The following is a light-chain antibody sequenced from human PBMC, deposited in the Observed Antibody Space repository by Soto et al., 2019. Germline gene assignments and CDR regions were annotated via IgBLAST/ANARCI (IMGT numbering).Light chain of an antibody. V-gene: IGKV1-8*01. Sequence: AIRMTQSPSSFSASTGDRVTITCRASQGISSYLAWYQQKPGKAPKLLIYAASTLQSGVPSRFSGSGSGTDFPLTISLLQSEDFANYFCQQYYSYPVTFGPGTKVEIQ. CDR1: QGISSY. CDR2: AAS. J-gene: IGKJ1*01. CDR3: QQYYSYPVT.